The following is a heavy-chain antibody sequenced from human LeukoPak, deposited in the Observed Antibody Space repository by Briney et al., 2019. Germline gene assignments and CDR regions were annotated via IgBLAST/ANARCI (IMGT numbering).Heavy chain of an antibody. CDR3: AREVDDYGDFKRGFDY. D-gene: IGHD4-17*01. V-gene: IGHV1-2*06. Sequence: GASVKVSCKAAGSTFTGYYMHWVRQAPGQGLEWMGRINPNSGGTKYAQKFQGRVTMTRDTSISTAYMELSRLRSDDTAVYYCAREVDDYGDFKRGFDYWGQGTLVTVSS. CDR1: GSTFTGYY. J-gene: IGHJ4*02. CDR2: INPNSGGT.